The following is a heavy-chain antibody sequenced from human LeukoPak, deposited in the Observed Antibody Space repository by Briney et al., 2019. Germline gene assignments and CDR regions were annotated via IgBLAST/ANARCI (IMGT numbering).Heavy chain of an antibody. J-gene: IGHJ4*02. CDR1: GFTFSSYA. D-gene: IGHD6-19*01. Sequence: GRSLRLSCAASGFTFSSYAMHWVRQAPGKGLEWVAAISYDGSNKYYADSVKGRFTISRDNSKNTLYLQMNSLRAEDTAVYYCARDPSGWSNYFDYWGQGTLVTVSP. CDR2: ISYDGSNK. V-gene: IGHV3-30-3*01. CDR3: ARDPSGWSNYFDY.